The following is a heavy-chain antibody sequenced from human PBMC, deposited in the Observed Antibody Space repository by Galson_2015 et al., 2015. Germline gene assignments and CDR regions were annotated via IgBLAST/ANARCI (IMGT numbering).Heavy chain of an antibody. D-gene: IGHD2-2*02. CDR2: ISWNSGSI. CDR3: AKDYCSSTSCYILDY. V-gene: IGHV3-9*01. Sequence: SLRLSCAASGFTFDDYAMHWVRQASGKGLEWVSGISWNSGSIGYADSVKGRFTISRDNAKNSLYLQMNSLRAEDTALYYCAKDYCSSTSCYILDYWGQGTLVTVSS. J-gene: IGHJ4*02. CDR1: GFTFDDYA.